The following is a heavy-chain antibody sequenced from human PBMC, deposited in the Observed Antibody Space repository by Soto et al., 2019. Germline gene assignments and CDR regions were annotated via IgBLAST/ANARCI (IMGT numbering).Heavy chain of an antibody. V-gene: IGHV5-51*01. CDR3: ARRPQKAYDPIDY. CDR2: IYPGDFDT. Sequence: PGESLKISCMTSVYKVSAYWIAWVRQRPGKGLEWMGIIYPGDFDTRYSPSFEGQVTISVDSSTNTAHLQWSSLKASDTAIYYCARRPQKAYDPIDYWGQGTLVTVSS. D-gene: IGHD1-1*01. CDR1: VYKVSAYW. J-gene: IGHJ4*02.